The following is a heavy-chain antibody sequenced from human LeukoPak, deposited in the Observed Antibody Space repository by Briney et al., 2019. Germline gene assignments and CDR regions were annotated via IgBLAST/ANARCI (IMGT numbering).Heavy chain of an antibody. Sequence: DSVKVSCKASGGTFSSYAISWVRQAPGQGLEWMGIISPSGGSTSYAQKFQGRVTMTRDTSTSTVYMEMSSLRSEDTAVYYCARVVFGYYYDSSGYYFDYWGQGTLVTVSS. J-gene: IGHJ4*02. CDR2: ISPSGGST. CDR3: ARVVFGYYYDSSGYYFDY. V-gene: IGHV1-46*01. D-gene: IGHD3-22*01. CDR1: GGTFSSYA.